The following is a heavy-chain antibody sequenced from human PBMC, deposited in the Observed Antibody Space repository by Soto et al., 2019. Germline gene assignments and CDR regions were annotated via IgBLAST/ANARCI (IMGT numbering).Heavy chain of an antibody. D-gene: IGHD6-25*01. CDR1: GYIFTTYS. J-gene: IGHJ4*02. V-gene: IGHV1-46*04. CDR3: ARVRSSGREFDD. Sequence: QVQLVQSGAEMKRPGASVILSCKASGYIFTTYSIHWVRQTAGQGLEWMAKVDPRDGSTGYAQKLRGRVSRAWDTSTGPVYMEVSRLTYDDTAAYRCARVRSSGREFDDWRQGTQVTVSP. CDR2: VDPRDGST.